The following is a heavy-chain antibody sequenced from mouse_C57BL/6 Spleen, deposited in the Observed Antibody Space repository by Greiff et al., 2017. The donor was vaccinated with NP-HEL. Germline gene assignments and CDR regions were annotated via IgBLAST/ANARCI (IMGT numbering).Heavy chain of an antibody. CDR1: GFTFSSYA. CDR2: ISDGGSYT. CDR3: ARDFHYYGSSYDAMDY. J-gene: IGHJ4*01. D-gene: IGHD1-1*01. Sequence: EVMLVESGGGLVKPGGSLKLSCAASGFTFSSYAMSWVRQTPEKRLEWVATISDGGSYTYYADNVKGRFTISRDNAKNKHYLQMSHLTSEDTAMYYGARDFHYYGSSYDAMDYWGQGTSVTVSS. V-gene: IGHV5-4*01.